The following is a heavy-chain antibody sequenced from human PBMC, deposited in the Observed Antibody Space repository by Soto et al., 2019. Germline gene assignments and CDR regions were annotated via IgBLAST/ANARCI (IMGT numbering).Heavy chain of an antibody. V-gene: IGHV3-30*18. CDR2: ISYVGSNK. Sequence: GGSLRLSCAASGFTFSSYGMHWVRQAQGKGLEWVAVISYVGSNKYYADSVKGRFTISRDNSKNTLYLQMNSLRAEDTAVYYCAKDFGSEDSSSSGEDYYYYYGMDVWGQGTTVTVSS. D-gene: IGHD6-6*01. J-gene: IGHJ6*02. CDR1: GFTFSSYG. CDR3: AKDFGSEDSSSSGEDYYYYYGMDV.